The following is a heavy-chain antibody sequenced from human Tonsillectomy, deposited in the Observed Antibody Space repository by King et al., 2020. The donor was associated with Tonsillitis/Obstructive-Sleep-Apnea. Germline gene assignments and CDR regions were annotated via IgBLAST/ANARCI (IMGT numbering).Heavy chain of an antibody. D-gene: IGHD2-15*01. CDR3: AREGEYCSGGSCYSGNFNFDY. CDR1: GGSFSGYY. CDR2: INHSGST. V-gene: IGHV4-34*01. J-gene: IGHJ4*02. Sequence: VQLQQWGAGLLKPSETLSLTCAVYGGSFSGYYWSWIRQPPGKGLEWIGEINHSGSTNYNPSLKSRVTISVDTSKNQFSLKLSSVTAADTAVYYCAREGEYCSGGSCYSGNFNFDYWGQGTLVTVSS.